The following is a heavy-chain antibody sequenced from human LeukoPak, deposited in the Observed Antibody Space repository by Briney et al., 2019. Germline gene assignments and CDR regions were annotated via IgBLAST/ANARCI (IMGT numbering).Heavy chain of an antibody. CDR3: ARGPDYDFWSGYYNAIDY. D-gene: IGHD3-3*01. CDR1: GITFNSYT. V-gene: IGHV3-21*01. Sequence: GGSLRLSCAASGITFNSYTMNWVRRAPGKGLEWVSSISSSSSYIYYAASVKGRFTISRDNAKNSLYLQMNSLRAEDTAVYYCARGPDYDFWSGYYNAIDYWGQGTLVTVSS. J-gene: IGHJ4*02. CDR2: ISSSSSYI.